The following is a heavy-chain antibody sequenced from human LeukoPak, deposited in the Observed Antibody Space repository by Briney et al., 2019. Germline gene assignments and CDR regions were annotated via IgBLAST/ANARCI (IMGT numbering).Heavy chain of an antibody. Sequence: SETLSLTCTVSGRSINSYYWGWVRQRPGKGLEWIGRIYTTGTTQYNPSLKSRVTMSVDPSTNPFSLNLRSMTAPDTAVYFCGRQGYTASYYFLDYWSQGTLVTVS. CDR1: GRSINSYY. V-gene: IGHV4-4*07. CDR3: GRQGYTASYYFLDY. D-gene: IGHD1-26*01. CDR2: IYTTGTT. J-gene: IGHJ4*02.